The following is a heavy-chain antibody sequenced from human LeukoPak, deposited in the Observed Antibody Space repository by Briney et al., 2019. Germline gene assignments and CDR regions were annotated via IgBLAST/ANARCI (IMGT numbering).Heavy chain of an antibody. Sequence: SQTLSLTCTVSGGSISSYYWSWIRQPPGKGLEWIGYIYYSGSNNYNPSLKSRVTISVDTSKNQFSLKLSSVTAADTAVYYCARVPRSYYYYYYMDVWGKGTTVTVSS. CDR3: ARVPRSYYYYYYMDV. CDR2: IYYSGSN. CDR1: GGSISSYY. J-gene: IGHJ6*03. V-gene: IGHV4-59*01.